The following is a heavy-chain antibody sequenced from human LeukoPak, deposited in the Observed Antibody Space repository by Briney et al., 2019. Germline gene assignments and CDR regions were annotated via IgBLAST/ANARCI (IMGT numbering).Heavy chain of an antibody. Sequence: GGSLRLSCAASEFTFSDYYMSWIRQAPGKGLEWVSYISSSGSTIYYADSVKGRFTISRDNAKNSLYLQMNSLRAEDTAVYYCARALAAQQLVHDWFDPWGQGTLVTVSS. J-gene: IGHJ5*02. CDR2: ISSSGSTI. CDR3: ARALAAQQLVHDWFDP. V-gene: IGHV3-11*01. CDR1: EFTFSDYY. D-gene: IGHD6-13*01.